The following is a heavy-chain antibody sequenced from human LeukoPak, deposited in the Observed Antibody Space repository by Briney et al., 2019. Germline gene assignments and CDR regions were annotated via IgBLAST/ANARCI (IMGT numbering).Heavy chain of an antibody. CDR3: ASGQDSSGWYDEPGFDY. CDR1: GYTFTSYD. J-gene: IGHJ4*02. Sequence: ASVKVSCKASGYTFTSYDINWVRQATGQGLEWMGWMNPNSGNTGYAQKFQGRVTMTRNTSMSTAYMELSSLRSEDTAVYYCASGQDSSGWYDEPGFDYWGQGTLVTVSS. D-gene: IGHD6-19*01. CDR2: MNPNSGNT. V-gene: IGHV1-8*01.